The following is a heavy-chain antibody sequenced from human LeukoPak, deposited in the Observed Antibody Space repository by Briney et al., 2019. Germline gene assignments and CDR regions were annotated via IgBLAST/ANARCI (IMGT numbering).Heavy chain of an antibody. V-gene: IGHV4-38-2*02. CDR1: GYSITSGYY. Sequence: PSETLSLTCTVPGYSITSGYYWGWIRQPPGKGLEWIGNIYHSGSTYYNPSLKSRVTISVDTSKNQFSLKLSSVTAADTAVYYCAREPRGVLSYYYYYMDVWGKGTTVTVSS. D-gene: IGHD3-10*01. CDR2: IYHSGST. J-gene: IGHJ6*03. CDR3: AREPRGVLSYYYYYMDV.